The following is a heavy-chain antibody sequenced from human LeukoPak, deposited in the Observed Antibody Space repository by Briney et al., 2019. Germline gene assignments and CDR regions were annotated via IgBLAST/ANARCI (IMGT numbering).Heavy chain of an antibody. V-gene: IGHV3-64*01. CDR3: AKGVGFSTGWYYFEY. D-gene: IGHD6-19*01. J-gene: IGHJ4*02. CDR1: GFTFSSYT. Sequence: GGSLRLSCAASGFTFSSYTIHWVRQAPGMGLEYVSAISGNGGSTYYANSVKGRFTISRDNSKNTLYLQMGSLRAEDMGVYYCAKGVGFSTGWYYFEYWGQGTLVTVSS. CDR2: ISGNGGST.